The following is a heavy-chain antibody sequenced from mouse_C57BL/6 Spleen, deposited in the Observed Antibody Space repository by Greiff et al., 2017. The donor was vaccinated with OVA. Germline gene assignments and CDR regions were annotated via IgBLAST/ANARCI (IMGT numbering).Heavy chain of an antibody. CDR2: IYPGDGDT. V-gene: IGHV1-82*01. CDR1: GYAFSSSW. J-gene: IGHJ2*01. CDR3: AREELTPDY. Sequence: QVQLQQSGPELVKPGASVKISCKASGYAFSSSWMNWVKQRPGKGLEWIGRIYPGDGDTNYNGKFKGKATLTADKSSSTAYMQLSSLTSEDSAVYFCAREELTPDYWGQGTTLTVSS.